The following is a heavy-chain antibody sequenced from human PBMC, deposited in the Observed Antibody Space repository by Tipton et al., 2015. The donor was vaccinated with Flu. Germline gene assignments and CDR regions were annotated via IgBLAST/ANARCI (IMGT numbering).Heavy chain of an antibody. Sequence: QLVQSGAEVKKPGSSVKVSCKASGGTFSSYAISWVRQAPGQGLEWMGRIIPILGIANYAQKFQGRVTITADKSTSTAYMELGSLRPEDSAVYYWARDLEPGAFDYWGQGTLVTVSS. CDR1: GGTFSSYA. CDR3: ARDLEPGAFDY. CDR2: IIPILGIA. D-gene: IGHD1-14*01. V-gene: IGHV1-69*09. J-gene: IGHJ4*02.